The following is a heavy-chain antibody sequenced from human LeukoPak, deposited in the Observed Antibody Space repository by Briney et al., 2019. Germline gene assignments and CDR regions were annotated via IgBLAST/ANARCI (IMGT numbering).Heavy chain of an antibody. V-gene: IGHV3-7*01. CDR3: ARGGGYSYGSFDY. CDR1: GFTFSSYW. J-gene: IGHJ4*02. CDR2: IKQDGSEK. Sequence: GGSLRLSYAASGFTFSSYWMSWVRQAPGKGLEWVANIKQDGSEKYYVDSVKGRFTISRDNAKNTLYLQMNSLRAEDTAVYYCARGGGYSYGSFDYWGQGTLVTVSS. D-gene: IGHD5-18*01.